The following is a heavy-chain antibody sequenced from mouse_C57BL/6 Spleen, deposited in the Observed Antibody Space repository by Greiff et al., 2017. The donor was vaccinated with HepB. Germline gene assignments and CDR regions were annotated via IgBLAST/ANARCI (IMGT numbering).Heavy chain of an antibody. J-gene: IGHJ2*01. CDR1: GFTFSSYA. CDR3: ARDPLTGTYDFDH. CDR2: ISDGGSYT. Sequence: EVKLMESGGGLVKPGGSLKLSCAASGFTFSSYAMYWVRQTPEKRLEWVATISDGGSYTYYPDNVKGRFTISRDNAKNNLYLQMSHLKSEDTAMYYCARDPLTGTYDFDHWGQGTTLTVSS. D-gene: IGHD4-1*01. V-gene: IGHV5-4*01.